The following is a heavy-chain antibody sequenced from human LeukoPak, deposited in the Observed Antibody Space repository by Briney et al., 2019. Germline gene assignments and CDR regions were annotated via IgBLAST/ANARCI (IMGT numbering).Heavy chain of an antibody. Sequence: SETLSLTCAVSGGSISTYNWWSWVRQPPGKGLEFIGQIYHGGNTDYNPSLKSRVVMSVDKSKNHFSLSLSSLTAADTAIYYCARAIYTNSLPFDYWGQGILVTVSS. CDR1: GGSISTYNW. J-gene: IGHJ4*02. CDR3: ARAIYTNSLPFDY. V-gene: IGHV4-4*02. CDR2: IYHGGNT. D-gene: IGHD2-2*02.